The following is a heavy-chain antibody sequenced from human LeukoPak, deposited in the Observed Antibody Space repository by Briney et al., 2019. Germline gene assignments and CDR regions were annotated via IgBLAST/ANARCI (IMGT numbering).Heavy chain of an antibody. CDR3: ARGDSKSGWYSAFDI. D-gene: IGHD6-19*01. V-gene: IGHV4-34*01. CDR1: GGSFSGYY. Sequence: PSETLSLTCAVYGGSFSGYYWSWIRQPPGKGLEWSGEINHSGSTNYNPSLTSRVTISVDTSKNQFSLKLSSVTAADTAVYYCARGDSKSGWYSAFDIWGQGTMVTVSS. CDR2: INHSGST. J-gene: IGHJ3*02.